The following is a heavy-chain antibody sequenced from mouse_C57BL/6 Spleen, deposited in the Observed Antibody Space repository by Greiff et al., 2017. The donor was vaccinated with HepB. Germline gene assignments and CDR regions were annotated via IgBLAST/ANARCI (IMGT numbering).Heavy chain of an antibody. CDR2: IWRGGST. Sequence: VHLVESGPGLVQPSQSLSITCTVSGFSLTSYGVHWVRQSPGKGLEWLGVIWRGGSTDYTAAFMSRLSITTDNSKSQVFFKMNSLQADDTAIYYCAKDSTGTRFAYWGQGTLVTVSA. D-gene: IGHD4-1*02. V-gene: IGHV2-5*01. CDR3: AKDSTGTRFAY. CDR1: GFSLTSYG. J-gene: IGHJ3*01.